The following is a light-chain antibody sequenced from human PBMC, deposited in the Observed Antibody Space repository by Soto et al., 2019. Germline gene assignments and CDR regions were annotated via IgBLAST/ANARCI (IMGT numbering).Light chain of an antibody. Sequence: QAVVTQLPSVSGAPGQRVTISCTGSSSNIGAGYDVHWYQQLPGRAPKLLIYGNTNRPSGVPDRFSGSKSGTSASLAITGLQAEDEADYYCLSFDSSLSVVFGGGTQLTVL. CDR2: GNT. CDR3: LSFDSSLSVV. V-gene: IGLV1-40*01. J-gene: IGLJ2*01. CDR1: SSNIGAGYD.